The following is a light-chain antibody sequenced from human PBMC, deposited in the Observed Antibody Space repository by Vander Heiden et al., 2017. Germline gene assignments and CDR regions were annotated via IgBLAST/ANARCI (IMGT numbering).Light chain of an antibody. CDR2: GAS. CDR3: QQYGSSPYT. CDR1: QSIRSTY. J-gene: IGKJ2*01. Sequence: EIVLTQSPGTLSFSPGERATLSCRASQSIRSTYLAWYQQKPGQAPRLLIYGASNRATGIPDRCSGSGSGTDFTLTISRLEHEDFAVDYCQQYGSSPYTFGQGTNLEIK. V-gene: IGKV3-20*01.